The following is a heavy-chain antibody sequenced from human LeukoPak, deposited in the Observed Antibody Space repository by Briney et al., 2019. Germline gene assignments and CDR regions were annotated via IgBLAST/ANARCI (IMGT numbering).Heavy chain of an antibody. CDR2: ISGSGGST. D-gene: IGHD3-22*01. CDR1: GFTFSSYA. CDR3: AKYYFDSSGYYYFDY. J-gene: IGHJ4*02. Sequence: GGSLRLSCAASGFTFSSYAMSWVRQAPGKGLEWVSAISGSGGSTYYADSVKGRFTISRDNSKNTLYLQMNSLRAEDTAVYYCAKYYFDSSGYYYFDYWGQGTLVTVSS. V-gene: IGHV3-23*01.